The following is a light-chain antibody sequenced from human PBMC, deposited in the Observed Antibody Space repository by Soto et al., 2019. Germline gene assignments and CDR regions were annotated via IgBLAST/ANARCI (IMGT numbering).Light chain of an antibody. CDR1: HTISSSY. J-gene: IGKJ4*01. CDR3: QQYNNWPPLT. V-gene: IGKV3-15*01. CDR2: GIS. Sequence: EIVLTQSPGTLSLSPGERATLSCRASHTISSSYLAWYQQKPGQAPRLLMYGISRRATGIPARLSGSGSGTEFTLTISSLQSEDFAVYYCQQYNNWPPLTFGGGTKADI.